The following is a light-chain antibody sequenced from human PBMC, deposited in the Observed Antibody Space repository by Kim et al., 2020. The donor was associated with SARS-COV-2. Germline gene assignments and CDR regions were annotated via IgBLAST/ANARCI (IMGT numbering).Light chain of an antibody. CDR1: SSCVGNYNN. V-gene: IGLV2-14*03. J-gene: IGLJ2*01. Sequence: GQSIPISDSGTSSCVGNYNNVSCYQQHPDKAPKLTIYDVSDRPSGVSAHFSGSKSGNTASLTISGLRAADEADYYCTSYTGADTVVFGGGTQLTVL. CDR3: TSYTGADTVV. CDR2: DVS.